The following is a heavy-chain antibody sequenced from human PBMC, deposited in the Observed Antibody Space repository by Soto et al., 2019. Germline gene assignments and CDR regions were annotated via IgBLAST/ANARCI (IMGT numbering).Heavy chain of an antibody. V-gene: IGHV4-34*01. Sequence: PSETLSLTCTGYGESFSGYYWSWIRQSPGKXLEWIGEIDHSGSINYNPSLKSRVTISVDTSNNHFSLKLTSVTAADTAVYHCARSLAWGSHYYFYYGMDVWGQGTTVTVSS. CDR2: IDHSGSI. CDR3: ARSLAWGSHYYFYYGMDV. D-gene: IGHD3-16*01. J-gene: IGHJ6*02. CDR1: GESFSGYY.